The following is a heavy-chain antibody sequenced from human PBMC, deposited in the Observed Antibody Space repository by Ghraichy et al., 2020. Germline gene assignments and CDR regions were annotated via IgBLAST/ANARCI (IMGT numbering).Heavy chain of an antibody. CDR3: ARVAGSVDY. D-gene: IGHD2-15*01. V-gene: IGHV1-8*01. CDR2: MNPKSGYT. CDR1: GYTFTTYD. Sequence: ASVKVSCKASGYTFTTYDINWVRQATGQGLEWMGWMNPKSGYTGSAQKFQDRVTMTMNTATSTAYMELSSLRSEDTAIYYCARVAGSVDYWGQGTLVTVSS. J-gene: IGHJ4*02.